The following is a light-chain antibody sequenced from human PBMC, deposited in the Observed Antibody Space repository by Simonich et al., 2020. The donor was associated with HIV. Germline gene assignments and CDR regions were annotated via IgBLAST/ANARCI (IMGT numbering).Light chain of an antibody. J-gene: IGKJ5*01. V-gene: IGKV3D-20*01. Sequence: EIVLTQSPGTLSLSPGEKATLSFRASQSVRSSYLAWYQQKPGLAPRLLIYDASSRATGIPDRVSGSGSGTDFTLTISRLEPEDFAVYYCQQYGSSPTFGQGTRLEIK. CDR2: DAS. CDR3: QQYGSSPT. CDR1: QSVRSSY.